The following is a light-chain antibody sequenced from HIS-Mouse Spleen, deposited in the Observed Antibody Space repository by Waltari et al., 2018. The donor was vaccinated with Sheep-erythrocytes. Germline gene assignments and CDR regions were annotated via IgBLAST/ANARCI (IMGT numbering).Light chain of an antibody. CDR3: QQYDNLFT. J-gene: IGKJ3*01. V-gene: IGKV1-33*01. CDR1: QDISNY. Sequence: DIQMTQSPSSLSASVGDRVTITGQASQDISNYLNLYQQKPGKAPKLLIYDASNLETGVPSRFSGSGSETDFTFTISSLQPEDIATYYCQQYDNLFTFGPGTKVDIK. CDR2: DAS.